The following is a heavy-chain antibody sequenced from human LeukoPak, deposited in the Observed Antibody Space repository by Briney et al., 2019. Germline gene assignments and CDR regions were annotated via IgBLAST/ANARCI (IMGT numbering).Heavy chain of an antibody. CDR2: ISSSSSYI. CDR3: ARLAARHDYFDY. CDR1: GFTFSTYT. Sequence: PGGSLRLSCAASGFTFSTYTMNWVRQAPGKGLEWVSSISSSSSYIYYADSVKGRFTISRDNAKNSLYLQMNSLRAEDTAVYYCARLAARHDYFDYWGQGTLVTVSS. J-gene: IGHJ4*02. D-gene: IGHD6-6*01. V-gene: IGHV3-21*01.